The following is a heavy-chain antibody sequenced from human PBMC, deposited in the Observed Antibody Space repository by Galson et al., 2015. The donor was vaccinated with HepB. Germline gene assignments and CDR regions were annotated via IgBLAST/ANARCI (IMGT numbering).Heavy chain of an antibody. Sequence: QVQLQESGPGLVKPSETLSFTCAVYGGSFSGYYWSWIRQPPGKGLEWIGEINHSGSTNYNPSLKSRVTISVDTSKNQFSLKLSSVTAADTAVYYCARGSPLGQNWFDPWGQGTLVTVSS. CDR3: ARGSPLGQNWFDP. CDR2: INHSGST. J-gene: IGHJ5*02. CDR1: GGSFSGYY. V-gene: IGHV4-34*01. D-gene: IGHD3-16*01.